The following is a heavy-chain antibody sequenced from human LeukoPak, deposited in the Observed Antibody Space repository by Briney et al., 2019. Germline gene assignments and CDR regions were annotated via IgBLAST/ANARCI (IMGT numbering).Heavy chain of an antibody. Sequence: ASVKVSCKASGYTFTSYSMNWVRQAPGQGLEYMGWINANTGNPTYAQGFTGRFVFSLDTSVSTAYLQISSLKAEDTAVYYCARDFPARDWFFDLWGRGILVTVSS. J-gene: IGHJ2*01. CDR3: ARDFPARDWFFDL. CDR2: INANTGNP. CDR1: GYTFTSYS. V-gene: IGHV7-4-1*02.